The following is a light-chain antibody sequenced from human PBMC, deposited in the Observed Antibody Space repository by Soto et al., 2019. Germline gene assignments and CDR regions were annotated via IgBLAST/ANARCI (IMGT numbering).Light chain of an antibody. CDR1: QNIYSN. CDR2: RAS. Sequence: IVMTQPPATLSVSPGERATLSCRASQNIYSNVAWYQQSPGQPPRLLIYRASTRATGIPARFSGSGSGTEFTLTISSLQSEDFTVYSCLQYHNLWAFGQRTKVDI. CDR3: LQYHNLWA. V-gene: IGKV3-15*01. J-gene: IGKJ1*01.